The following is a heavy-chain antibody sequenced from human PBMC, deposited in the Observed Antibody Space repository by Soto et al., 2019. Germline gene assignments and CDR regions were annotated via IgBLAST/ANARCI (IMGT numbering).Heavy chain of an antibody. CDR2: IIPIFGTA. V-gene: IGHV1-69*13. CDR1: GVTFSSYA. D-gene: IGHD2-21*02. Sequence: SVKVSCKASGVTFSSYAISWVRQAPGQGLEWMGGIIPIFGTANYAQKFQGRVTITADESTSTAYMELSSLRSEDTAVYYCASEIAYCGGDCYPETHYYYYGMDVWGQGTTVTVSS. CDR3: ASEIAYCGGDCYPETHYYYYGMDV. J-gene: IGHJ6*02.